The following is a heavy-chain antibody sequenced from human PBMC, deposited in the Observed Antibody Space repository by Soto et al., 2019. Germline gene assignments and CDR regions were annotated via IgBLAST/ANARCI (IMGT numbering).Heavy chain of an antibody. Sequence: QVQLVQSGAEVKKPGSSVKVSCKASGGTFSSYAISWVRQAPGQGLEWMGGIIPIFGTANYAQKFQGRVTINADESTSTDYMELSSLRSEDTAVYYCARDRGGYCTNGVCYYDWFDPWGQGTLVTVSS. CDR1: GGTFSSYA. CDR3: ARDRGGYCTNGVCYYDWFDP. D-gene: IGHD2-8*01. CDR2: IIPIFGTA. V-gene: IGHV1-69*01. J-gene: IGHJ5*02.